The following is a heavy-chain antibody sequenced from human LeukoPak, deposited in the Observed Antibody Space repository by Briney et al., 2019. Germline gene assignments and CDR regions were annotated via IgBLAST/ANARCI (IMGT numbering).Heavy chain of an antibody. D-gene: IGHD7-27*01. Sequence: SETLSLTCAVYGGSFSGYYWSWIRQPPGKGLEWIGEINHSGSTNYNPSLKSRVTISVDTSKNQFSLKLSSVTAADTAVYNCARGGTGDHIFDYWGQGTLVTVSS. CDR3: ARGGTGDHIFDY. CDR1: GGSFSGYY. J-gene: IGHJ4*02. V-gene: IGHV4-34*01. CDR2: INHSGST.